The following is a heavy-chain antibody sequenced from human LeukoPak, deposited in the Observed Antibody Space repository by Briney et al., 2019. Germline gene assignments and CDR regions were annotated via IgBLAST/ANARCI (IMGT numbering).Heavy chain of an antibody. CDR1: GFTFSSYW. CDR2: MKLDGSEK. V-gene: IGHV3-7*01. Sequence: GGSLRLSCAASGFTFSSYWMSWVRKAPGTGLEWVANMKLDGSEKYYVDSVKGRFTISRDNAKNSLYLQMNSLRAEDTAVYYCARGNSNYYYYYMDVWGKGTTVTVSS. J-gene: IGHJ6*03. D-gene: IGHD4-11*01. CDR3: ARGNSNYYYYYMDV.